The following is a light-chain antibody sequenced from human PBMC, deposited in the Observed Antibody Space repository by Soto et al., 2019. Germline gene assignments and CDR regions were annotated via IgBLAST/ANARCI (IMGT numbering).Light chain of an antibody. Sequence: DIQMTQSPSSVSASVGDRVTITCRASQDISSWVAWYQQKPGKAPKLLISAASSLQSGVPRRFSGSGSGTDFTLIISSLKPEDFASYFCQQGDSFPFTVGGGNKVEIK. CDR2: AAS. CDR3: QQGDSFPFT. V-gene: IGKV1-12*01. J-gene: IGKJ4*01. CDR1: QDISSW.